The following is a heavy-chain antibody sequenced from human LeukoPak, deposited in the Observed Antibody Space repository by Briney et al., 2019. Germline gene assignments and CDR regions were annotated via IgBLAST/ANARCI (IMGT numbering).Heavy chain of an antibody. CDR2: ITGSGDST. CDR1: GLTFSTYA. V-gene: IGHV3-23*01. D-gene: IGHD1/OR15-1a*01. Sequence: SGGSLRLSCAASGLTFSTYAMNWVRQAPGKGLEWVSVITGSGDSTYYADSVKGRFTISRDNSKNTLYLQMNSLRAEDTALYYCANAPPRTIYYFDYWGQGTLVTVSS. CDR3: ANAPPRTIYYFDY. J-gene: IGHJ4*02.